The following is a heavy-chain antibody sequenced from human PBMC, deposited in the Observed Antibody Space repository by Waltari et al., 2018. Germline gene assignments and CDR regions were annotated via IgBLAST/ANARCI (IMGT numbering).Heavy chain of an antibody. Sequence: QVQLQESGPGLVKPSETLSLTCTVSGGSISSYYWSWIRQPPGKGLEWIGYIYYSGSTNSNPSLKSRVTISVDTSKNQFSLKLSSVTAADTAVYYCARGGAIFVINDAFDIWGQGTMVTVSS. CDR3: ARGGAIFVINDAFDI. D-gene: IGHD3-3*01. V-gene: IGHV4-59*01. CDR1: GGSISSYY. J-gene: IGHJ3*02. CDR2: IYYSGST.